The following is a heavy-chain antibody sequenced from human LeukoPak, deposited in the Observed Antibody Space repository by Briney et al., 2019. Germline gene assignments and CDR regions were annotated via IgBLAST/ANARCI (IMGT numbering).Heavy chain of an antibody. J-gene: IGHJ2*01. D-gene: IGHD3-22*01. Sequence: PGGSLRLSCAASGFTFSSYHVNWVRQAPGKGLEWVSYITSSSTTIYYADSVEGRFTISRDNAKNSLYLQMNSLRDEDTAVYYCARKGSGYWYFDLWGRGTLVTVSS. CDR2: ITSSSTTI. V-gene: IGHV3-48*02. CDR1: GFTFSSYH. CDR3: ARKGSGYWYFDL.